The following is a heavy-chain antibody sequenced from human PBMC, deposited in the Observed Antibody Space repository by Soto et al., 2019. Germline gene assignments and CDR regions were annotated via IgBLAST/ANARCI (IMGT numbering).Heavy chain of an antibody. CDR1: GFIFSDYY. CDR3: ARSATIVAHNDS. Sequence: PWGSLRLSCAASGFIFSDYYMSWIRRAPGKGLEWVSYISSSGSTIWYAAYVKGRFTMSRDTAKNSLYVQMNSLRAHDTAVYYCARSATIVAHNDSWGQGALVTVSS. J-gene: IGHJ4*02. V-gene: IGHV3-11*01. D-gene: IGHD5-12*01. CDR2: ISSSGSTI.